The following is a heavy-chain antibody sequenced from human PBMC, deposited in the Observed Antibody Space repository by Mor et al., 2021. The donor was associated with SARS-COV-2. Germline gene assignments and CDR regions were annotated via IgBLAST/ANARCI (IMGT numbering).Heavy chain of an antibody. J-gene: IGHJ3*01. D-gene: IGHD5-18*01. V-gene: IGHV3-30-3*02. CDR2: ISNDGSNK. Sequence: GLEWVAVISNDGSNKYYADSVKGRFTISRDTSKNTLYLQMNSLRVEDTAVYYCAKDPKGGYSYGWGAF. CDR3: AKDPKGGYSYGWGAF.